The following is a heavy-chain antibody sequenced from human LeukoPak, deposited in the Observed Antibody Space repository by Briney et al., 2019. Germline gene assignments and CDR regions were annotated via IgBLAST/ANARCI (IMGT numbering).Heavy chain of an antibody. Sequence: GGSLRLSCAASGFTFSSYWMHWVRQAPGKGLVWVSRINSDGSSTSYADSVKGRFTISRDNAKNTLYLQMNSLRAEDTAVYYCATGDSSGYYSHRDYYYYMDVWGKGPTVTVSS. CDR1: GFTFSSYW. V-gene: IGHV3-74*01. J-gene: IGHJ6*03. CDR2: INSDGSST. D-gene: IGHD3-22*01. CDR3: ATGDSSGYYSHRDYYYYMDV.